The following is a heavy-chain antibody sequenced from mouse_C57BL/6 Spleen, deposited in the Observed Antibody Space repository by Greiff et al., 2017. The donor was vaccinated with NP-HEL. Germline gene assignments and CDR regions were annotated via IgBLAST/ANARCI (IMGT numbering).Heavy chain of an antibody. CDR2: IYPGDGDT. D-gene: IGHD3-2*02. Sequence: VQLQQSGPELVKPGASVKISCKASGYAFSSSWMNWVKPRPGKGLEWIGRIYPGDGDTNYNGKFTGKATLTADKSSSTAYMQLSSLTSEDSAVYFCAREGQLRAWFAYWGQGTLVTVSA. J-gene: IGHJ3*01. V-gene: IGHV1-82*01. CDR1: GYAFSSSW. CDR3: AREGQLRAWFAY.